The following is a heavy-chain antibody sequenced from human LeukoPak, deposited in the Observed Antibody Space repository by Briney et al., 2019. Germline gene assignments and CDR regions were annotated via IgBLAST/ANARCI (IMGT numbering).Heavy chain of an antibody. D-gene: IGHD5-24*01. J-gene: IGHJ4*02. CDR2: INPNSGGT. V-gene: IGHV1-2*02. CDR3: ARGGRWLQSYYFDY. Sequence: VASVTVSFTASGYTFTGYYMHWVRQAPGQGLEGMGWINPNSGGTNYAQKFQGRVTMTRDTSISTAYMELSRLRSDDTAVYYCARGGRWLQSYYFDYWGQGTLVTVSS. CDR1: GYTFTGYY.